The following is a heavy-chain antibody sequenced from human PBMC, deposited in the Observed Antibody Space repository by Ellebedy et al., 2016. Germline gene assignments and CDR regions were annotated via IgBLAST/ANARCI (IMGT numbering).Heavy chain of an antibody. CDR1: GGSISSYS. Sequence: LRLSXTVSGGSISSYSWSWIRQPPGKGLEWIGYIYHSGSTYYNPSLKSRVTISVDRSKNQFSLKLSSVTAADTAVYYCARAERNYYMDVWGKGTTVTVSS. CDR2: IYHSGST. V-gene: IGHV4-30-2*01. CDR3: ARAERNYYMDV. J-gene: IGHJ6*03.